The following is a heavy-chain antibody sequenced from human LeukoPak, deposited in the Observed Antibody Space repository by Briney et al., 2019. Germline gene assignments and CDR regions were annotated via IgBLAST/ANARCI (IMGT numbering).Heavy chain of an antibody. J-gene: IGHJ4*02. V-gene: IGHV1-46*03. CDR2: INPSGGST. D-gene: IGHD2-15*01. Sequence: ASVKVSCKASGYTFTSYYMHWVRQAPGQGLEWMGIINPSGGSTSYAQKFQGRVTMTRDTSTSTVYMELSSLRSEDTAVYYCAREYCSGGSCYPTPRNYFDYWGQGTLVTVSS. CDR1: GYTFTSYY. CDR3: AREYCSGGSCYPTPRNYFDY.